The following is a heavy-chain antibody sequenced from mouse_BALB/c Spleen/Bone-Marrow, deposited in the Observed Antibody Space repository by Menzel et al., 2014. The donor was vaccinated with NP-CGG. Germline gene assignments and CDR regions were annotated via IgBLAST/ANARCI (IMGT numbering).Heavy chain of an antibody. CDR3: ARTTVVDIYWYFDV. Sequence: VQLQQSGPELVKPGASVKMSCKASGYTFTSYVLHWVKQRPGQGLEWIGYINPYNDGSKYNEKFEGKATLTSDKSSSTAYMELSSLTSEDSAVYYCARTTVVDIYWYFDVWGAGTAVTVSS. J-gene: IGHJ1*01. CDR1: GYTFTSYV. V-gene: IGHV1-14*01. CDR2: INPYNDGS. D-gene: IGHD1-1*01.